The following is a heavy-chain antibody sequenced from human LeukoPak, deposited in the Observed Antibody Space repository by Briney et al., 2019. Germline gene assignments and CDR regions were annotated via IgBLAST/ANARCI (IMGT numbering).Heavy chain of an antibody. CDR2: IIPIFGIA. CDR3: AREKGVGPPDY. CDR1: GGTFSSYA. Sequence: SVKVSCKASGGTFSSYAISWVRQAPGQGLEWMGRIIPIFGIANYAQKFQGRVTITADKSTRTAYMELSSLRSEDTAVYYCAREKGVGPPDYWGQGTLVTVSS. V-gene: IGHV1-69*04. D-gene: IGHD3-10*01. J-gene: IGHJ4*02.